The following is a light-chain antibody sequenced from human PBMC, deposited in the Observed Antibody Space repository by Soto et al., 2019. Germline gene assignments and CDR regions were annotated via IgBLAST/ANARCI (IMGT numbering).Light chain of an antibody. Sequence: EVVLTQSPGTLSLSPGERATLSCRASQSVTSNYLAWYQQRPGQAPRLLIYGASIRATGVPDRFSGSGSGTDFTLTINRLEPEDFAVYFCQKYGTSPLMYTFGQGTKLDIK. CDR2: GAS. J-gene: IGKJ2*01. CDR3: QKYGTSPLMYT. CDR1: QSVTSNY. V-gene: IGKV3-20*01.